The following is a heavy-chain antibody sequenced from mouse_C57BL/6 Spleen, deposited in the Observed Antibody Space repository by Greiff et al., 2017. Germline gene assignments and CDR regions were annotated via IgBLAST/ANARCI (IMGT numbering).Heavy chain of an antibody. CDR3: ARYPYDYDGDWYFDV. CDR2: IRHKANGYTT. Sequence: EVMLVESGGGLVQPGGSLSLSCAASGFTFTDYYMSWVRQPPGKALEWLGFIRHKANGYTTEYSVSVKGRFTISRDNSQSILYLQMNALRAEDSATYYCARYPYDYDGDWYFDVWGTGTTVTVSS. CDR1: GFTFTDYY. J-gene: IGHJ1*03. D-gene: IGHD2-4*01. V-gene: IGHV7-3*01.